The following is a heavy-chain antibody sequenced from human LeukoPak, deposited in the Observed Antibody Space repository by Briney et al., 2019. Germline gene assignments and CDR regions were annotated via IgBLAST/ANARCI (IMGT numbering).Heavy chain of an antibody. V-gene: IGHV1-18*04. Sequence: ASVNVSCKASGYTFTSYDISWVRQAPGQGLEWMGWISVYNGNTNYAQKLQGRVTMTTDTSTSTAYMELRSLRSDDTAVYYCARKAAAVDFDYWGQGTLVTVSS. D-gene: IGHD6-13*01. CDR1: GYTFTSYD. CDR3: ARKAAAVDFDY. CDR2: ISVYNGNT. J-gene: IGHJ4*02.